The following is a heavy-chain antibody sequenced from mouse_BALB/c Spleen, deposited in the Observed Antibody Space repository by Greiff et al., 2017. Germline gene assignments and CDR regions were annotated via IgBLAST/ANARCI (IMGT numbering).Heavy chain of an antibody. V-gene: IGHV1-15*01. Sequence: QVQLQQSGAELVRPGASVTLSCKASGYTFTDYEMHWVKQTPVHGLEWIGAIDPETGGTAYNQKFKGKATLTADKSSSTAYMELRSLTSEDSAVYYCTRPPLYGNPYYFDYRGQGTTLTVSS. J-gene: IGHJ2*01. D-gene: IGHD2-1*01. CDR3: TRPPLYGNPYYFDY. CDR2: IDPETGGT. CDR1: GYTFTDYE.